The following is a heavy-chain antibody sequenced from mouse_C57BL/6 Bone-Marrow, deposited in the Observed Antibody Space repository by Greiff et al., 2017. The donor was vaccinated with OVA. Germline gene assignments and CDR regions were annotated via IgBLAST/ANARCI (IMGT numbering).Heavy chain of an antibody. V-gene: IGHV5-9-1*02. CDR1: GFTFSSYA. Sequence: EVQLVESGEGLVKPGGSLKLSCAASGFTFSSYAMSWVRQTPEKRLEWVAYISSGGDYIYYADTVKGRFTISRDNARNTLYLQMSSLKSEDTAMYYCTRGYYGSSYEDYWGQGTTLTVSS. CDR3: TRGYYGSSYEDY. D-gene: IGHD1-1*01. CDR2: ISSGGDYI. J-gene: IGHJ2*01.